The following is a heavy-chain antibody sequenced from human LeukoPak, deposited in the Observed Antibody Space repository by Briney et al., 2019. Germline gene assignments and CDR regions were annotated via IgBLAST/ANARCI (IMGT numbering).Heavy chain of an antibody. CDR3: TRDSGSYVPLSLY. CDR2: SRNKADSYTT. D-gene: IGHD3-10*01. CDR1: GFTFSDHY. V-gene: IGHV3-72*01. J-gene: IGHJ4*02. Sequence: PGGSLRLSCAASGFTFSDHYMDWVRQAPGKGLEWVGRSRNKADSYTTQYAASVKGRFTISRDDSKQSLYLQMNSLKTEDTAVYYCTRDSGSYVPLSLYWGQGTLVTVSS.